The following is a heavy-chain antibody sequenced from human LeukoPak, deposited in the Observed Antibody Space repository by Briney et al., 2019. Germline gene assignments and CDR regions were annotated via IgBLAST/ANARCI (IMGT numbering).Heavy chain of an antibody. D-gene: IGHD3-10*01. Sequence: SGGSLRLSCAASGFTFSSYWMTWVRQAPGKGLEWVSGISGSGDSTYYADSVKGRFTISRDNSRNTLYLQMSSLRAEDTAVYYCAKWSGFGDDWGQGTLVTVSS. CDR1: GFTFSSYW. V-gene: IGHV3-23*01. CDR3: AKWSGFGDD. J-gene: IGHJ4*02. CDR2: ISGSGDST.